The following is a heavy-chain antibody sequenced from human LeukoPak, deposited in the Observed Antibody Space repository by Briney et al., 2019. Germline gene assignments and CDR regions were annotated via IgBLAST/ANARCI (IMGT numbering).Heavy chain of an antibody. J-gene: IGHJ4*02. Sequence: PSQTLSLTCTVSGGSISSGSYYWSWIRQPAGKGLEWIGRIYTSGSTNYNPSLKSRVTISVDTSKNQFSLKLSSVTAADTAVYYCASQVYGSGSYSFDYWGQGTLVTVSS. D-gene: IGHD3-10*01. CDR3: ASQVYGSGSYSFDY. V-gene: IGHV4-61*02. CDR2: IYTSGST. CDR1: GGSISSGSYY.